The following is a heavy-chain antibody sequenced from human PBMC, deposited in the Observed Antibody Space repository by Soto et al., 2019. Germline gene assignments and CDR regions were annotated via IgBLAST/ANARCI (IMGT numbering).Heavy chain of an antibody. J-gene: IGHJ6*02. CDR1: GGSVSSGSYY. CDR2: IYYSGST. V-gene: IGHV4-61*01. Sequence: SETLSLTCTVSGGSVSSGSYYWSWIRQPPGKGLEWIGYIYYSGSTNYNPSLKSRVTISVDTSKNQFSLKLSSVTAADTAVYYCAREHKYYGMDVWGQGTTVPVSS. CDR3: AREHKYYGMDV.